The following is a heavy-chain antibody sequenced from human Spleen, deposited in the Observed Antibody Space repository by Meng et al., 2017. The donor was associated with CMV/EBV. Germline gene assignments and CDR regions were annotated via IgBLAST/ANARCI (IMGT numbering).Heavy chain of an antibody. CDR1: GFTFSSYA. J-gene: IGHJ6*02. Sequence: GGSLRLSCAASGFTFSSYAMHWVRQAPGKGLEWVAVISYDGSNKYYADSVKGRFTISRDNAKKSLYLEMNSPRVEDTAVYYCARSPDGMDVWGQGTTVTVSS. CDR2: ISYDGSNK. V-gene: IGHV3-30*04. CDR3: ARSPDGMDV.